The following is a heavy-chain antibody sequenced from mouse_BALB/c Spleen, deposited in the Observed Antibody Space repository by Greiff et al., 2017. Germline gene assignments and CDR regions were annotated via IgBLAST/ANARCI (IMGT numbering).Heavy chain of an antibody. CDR2: ISSGGSYT. D-gene: IGHD2-2*01. CDR3: AREGLPSYYYAMDY. CDR1: GFTFSSYA. V-gene: IGHV5-9-4*01. J-gene: IGHJ4*01. Sequence: EVQRVESGGGLVKPGGSLKLSCAASGFTFSSYAMSWVRQSPEKRLEWVAEISSGGSYTYYPDTVTGRFTISRDNAKNTLYLEMSSLRSEDTAMYYCAREGLPSYYYAMDYWGQGTSVTVSS.